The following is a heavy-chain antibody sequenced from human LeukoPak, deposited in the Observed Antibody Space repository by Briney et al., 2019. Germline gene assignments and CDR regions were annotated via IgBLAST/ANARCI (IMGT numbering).Heavy chain of an antibody. Sequence: GGSLRLFRGVTGFTFKGCGMHWVRPPPRKGREWVSSVNLNGGGTDYADSVNGRFTISRDNAKNSLYLQLSSLRPEDTALYYCAKHMRATNTSSLFGLDVWGQGTTVPVSS. J-gene: IGHJ6*02. CDR3: AKHMRATNTSSLFGLDV. CDR2: VNLNGGGT. CDR1: GFTFKGCG. D-gene: IGHD1-26*01. V-gene: IGHV3-9*01.